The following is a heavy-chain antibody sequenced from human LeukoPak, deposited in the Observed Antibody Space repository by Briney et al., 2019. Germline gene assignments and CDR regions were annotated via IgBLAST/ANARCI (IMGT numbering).Heavy chain of an antibody. J-gene: IGHJ3*02. Sequence: GGSLRLSCAASGFTFSSYAMSWVRQAPGKGLEWVSAISGSGGSTYYADSVKGRFTISRDNSKNTLYLQMNSLRAEDTAVYYCASTTIYGSGSFDAFDIWGQGTMVTVSS. CDR3: ASTTIYGSGSFDAFDI. V-gene: IGHV3-23*01. CDR1: GFTFSSYA. CDR2: ISGSGGST. D-gene: IGHD3-10*01.